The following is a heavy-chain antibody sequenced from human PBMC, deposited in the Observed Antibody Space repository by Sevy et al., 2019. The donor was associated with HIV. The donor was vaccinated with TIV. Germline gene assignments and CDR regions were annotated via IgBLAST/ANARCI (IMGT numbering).Heavy chain of an antibody. D-gene: IGHD3-3*01. Sequence: GESLKISCAASGFSFSTYAMSWVRQAPGKGLEWVSAVSGSGPGSGGSTYYADSVRGRLTISSDSSKNTMYLQMNNPTDEEAGTYYCEKDVGQHDFWTDYVGNVYFDYWGQGTLVTVSS. CDR1: GFSFSTYA. V-gene: IGHV3-23*01. CDR2: VSGSGPGSGGST. CDR3: EKDVGQHDFWTDYVGNVYFDY. J-gene: IGHJ4*02.